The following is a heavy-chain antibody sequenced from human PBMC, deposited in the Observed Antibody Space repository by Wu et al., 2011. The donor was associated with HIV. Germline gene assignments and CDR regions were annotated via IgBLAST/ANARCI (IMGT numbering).Heavy chain of an antibody. J-gene: IGHJ6*02. Sequence: QVQLVQSGAEVKKPGASVKVSCKASGYTFTGYYMHWVRQAPGQGLEWMGWINPNSGGTNYAQKFQGRVTMTRDTSISTAYMELSRLRSDDTAVYYCARDIVVESYYYYGMDVWGQGTTVTVSS. CDR2: INPNSGGT. CDR1: GYTFTGYY. V-gene: IGHV1-2*02. D-gene: IGHD2-2*01. CDR3: ARDIVVESYYYYGMDV.